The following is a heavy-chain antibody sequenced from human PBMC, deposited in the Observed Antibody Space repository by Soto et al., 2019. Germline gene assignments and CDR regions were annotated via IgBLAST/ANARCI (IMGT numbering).Heavy chain of an antibody. Sequence: GESLKLYCQGSGYSFASYWMGWVRQMPGKDLEWMGIIYPGDSDTRYSPSFQGQVTISADKSLRTAYLQWTSLKASDTALYYCARTRSFTLGFYYDGMDVWGQGTTVTVYS. J-gene: IGHJ6*02. CDR2: IYPGDSDT. CDR3: ARTRSFTLGFYYDGMDV. V-gene: IGHV5-51*01. CDR1: GYSFASYW. D-gene: IGHD6-6*01.